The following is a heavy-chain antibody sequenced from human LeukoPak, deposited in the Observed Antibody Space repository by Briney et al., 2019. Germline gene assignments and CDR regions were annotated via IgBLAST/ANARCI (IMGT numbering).Heavy chain of an antibody. CDR3: ARRSDSSGYYGY. Sequence: SETLSLTCTVSGGSISSYYWSWIRQPPGKGLEWIGYIYYSGSTNYNPSLKSRVTISVDTSKNQFSLKLGSVTAADTAVYHCARRSDSSGYYGYWGQGTLVTVSS. V-gene: IGHV4-59*01. CDR2: IYYSGST. CDR1: GGSISSYY. J-gene: IGHJ4*02. D-gene: IGHD3-22*01.